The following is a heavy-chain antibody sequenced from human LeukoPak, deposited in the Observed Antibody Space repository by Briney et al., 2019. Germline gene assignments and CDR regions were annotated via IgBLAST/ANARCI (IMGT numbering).Heavy chain of an antibody. D-gene: IGHD2-2*01. CDR2: ISSSSSTI. Sequence: PGGSLRLSCAASGFTFSSYSMNWVRQAPGKGPEWVSYISSSSSTIYYADSVKGRFTISRDNAKNSLYLQMNSLRAEDTAVYYCAREEYQLLPDYYYMDVWGKGTTVTVSS. J-gene: IGHJ6*03. CDR3: AREEYQLLPDYYYMDV. V-gene: IGHV3-48*01. CDR1: GFTFSSYS.